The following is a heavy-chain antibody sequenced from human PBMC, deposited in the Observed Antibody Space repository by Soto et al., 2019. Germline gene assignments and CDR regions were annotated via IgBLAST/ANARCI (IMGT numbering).Heavy chain of an antibody. D-gene: IGHD3-22*01. Sequence: LKISCKGSGYGFTTYWIVWVRQMPGKVLEWMGIIYPGDSDTRYRPSFQGQVIISADKSISTAYLQWSSLKASDTAMYYCARHYYDSSDYYDFDYWGQGTLVTVSS. CDR3: ARHYYDSSDYYDFDY. CDR2: IYPGDSDT. V-gene: IGHV5-51*01. CDR1: GYGFTTYW. J-gene: IGHJ4*02.